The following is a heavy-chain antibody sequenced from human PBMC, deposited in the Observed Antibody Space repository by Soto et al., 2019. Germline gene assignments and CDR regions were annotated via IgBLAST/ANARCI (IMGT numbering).Heavy chain of an antibody. D-gene: IGHD2-2*01. V-gene: IGHV4-59*01. CDR1: GGSISSYY. CDR3: ASSPMYQGSMDV. J-gene: IGHJ6*03. Sequence: QVQLQESGPGLVKPSETLSLTCTVSGGSISSYYWSWIRQPPGKGLEWIGYIYYSGSTNYNPSLKSRVTISVGTSKNRFALKLSSVTAADTAVYYCASSPMYQGSMDVWGKGTTVTVSS. CDR2: IYYSGST.